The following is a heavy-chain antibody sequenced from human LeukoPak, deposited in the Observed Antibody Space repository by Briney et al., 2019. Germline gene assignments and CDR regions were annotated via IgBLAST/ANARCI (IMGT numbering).Heavy chain of an antibody. CDR2: LDYSGST. Sequence: PSETLSLTCTVSGGSISSYYWSWIRQPPGKGLEWIAYLDYSGSTKYNPSLKSRVTISVETTKNQFSLKLSSVTAADTAVYYCARDGGRVRGAPGDAFDIWGQGTMVTVSS. D-gene: IGHD3-10*01. J-gene: IGHJ3*02. CDR3: ARDGGRVRGAPGDAFDI. CDR1: GGSISSYY. V-gene: IGHV4-59*01.